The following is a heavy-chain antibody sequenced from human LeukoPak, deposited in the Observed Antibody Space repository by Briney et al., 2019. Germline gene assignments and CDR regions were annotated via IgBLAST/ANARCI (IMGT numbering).Heavy chain of an antibody. J-gene: IGHJ4*02. Sequence: GGSLRLSCAASGFTFSTYWMFWVRQAPGKGLEWVAVISYDGSNKYYADSVKGRFTISRDNSKNTLYLQMNSLRAEDTAVYYCAKVEGPVGGNFDYWGQGTLVTVSS. D-gene: IGHD3-16*01. CDR3: AKVEGPVGGNFDY. CDR1: GFTFSTYW. V-gene: IGHV3-30*18. CDR2: ISYDGSNK.